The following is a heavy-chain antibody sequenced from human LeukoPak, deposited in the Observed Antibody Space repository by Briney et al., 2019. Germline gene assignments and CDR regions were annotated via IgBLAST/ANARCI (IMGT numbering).Heavy chain of an antibody. J-gene: IGHJ3*02. D-gene: IGHD3-22*01. CDR2: IIPIFGTA. CDR3: ARAYYYDSSGYYYSSHAFDI. CDR1: GGTFSSYA. V-gene: IGHV1-69*06. Sequence: SVKVSCKASGGTFSSYAISWVRQAPGQGLEWMGGIIPIFGTANYAQKFQGRVTITADKSTSTAYMELSSLRSEDTAVYYCARAYYYDSSGYYYSSHAFDIWGQGTMVTVSS.